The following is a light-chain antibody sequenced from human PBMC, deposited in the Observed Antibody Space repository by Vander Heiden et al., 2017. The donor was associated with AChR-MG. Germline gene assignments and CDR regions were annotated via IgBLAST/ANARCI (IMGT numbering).Light chain of an antibody. CDR3: QQDGSSSWT. Sequence: EIVLTQSPGTLSLSPGERATPPCRASQSVSSTYLAWYQQKPGQAPRLLIYGASSRATGIPDRFSGSGSGTDFTLTISRLEPEDFAVYYCQQDGSSSWTFGQGTKVEIK. V-gene: IGKV3-20*01. CDR1: QSVSSTY. CDR2: GAS. J-gene: IGKJ1*01.